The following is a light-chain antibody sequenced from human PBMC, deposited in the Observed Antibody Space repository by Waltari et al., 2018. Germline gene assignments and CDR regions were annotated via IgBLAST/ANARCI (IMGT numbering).Light chain of an antibody. CDR1: LGIGSG. Sequence: CRASLGIGSGLPWYQQKPDQSPKLLIKYASQSISGVPSRFSGSGSGTDFTLTINSLEAEDAATYFCHQTSSLPITFGQGTRLEI. V-gene: IGKV6-21*02. CDR3: HQTSSLPIT. CDR2: YAS. J-gene: IGKJ5*01.